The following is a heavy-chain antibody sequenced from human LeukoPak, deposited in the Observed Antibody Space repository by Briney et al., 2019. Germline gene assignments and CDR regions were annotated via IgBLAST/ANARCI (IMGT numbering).Heavy chain of an antibody. D-gene: IGHD5-18*01. Sequence: SEALSLTCTVSGYSISSGFYWGWIRQPPGKGLEWIGSIYHRGSTYYNPSLKSRVTISLDTSKNQFSLKLSSVTAADTAVYYCARRGYSYGYLNWFDPWGQGTLVTVSS. J-gene: IGHJ5*02. CDR2: IYHRGST. CDR3: ARRGYSYGYLNWFDP. V-gene: IGHV4-38-2*02. CDR1: GYSISSGFY.